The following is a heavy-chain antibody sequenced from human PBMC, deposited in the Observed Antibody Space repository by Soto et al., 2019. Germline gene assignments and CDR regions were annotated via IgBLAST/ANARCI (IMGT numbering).Heavy chain of an antibody. V-gene: IGHV3-11*01. D-gene: IGHD6-19*01. J-gene: IGHJ4*02. CDR2: ISGSGSTI. Sequence: GGSLRLSCAASGFTFSDYYMSWIRQAPGKGLEWVSYISGSGSTIYYADSVKGRFTISRDNAKNSLYLQMNSLRAEDTAVFYCAKERSSGWSFDYWGQGTLVTVSS. CDR3: AKERSSGWSFDY. CDR1: GFTFSDYY.